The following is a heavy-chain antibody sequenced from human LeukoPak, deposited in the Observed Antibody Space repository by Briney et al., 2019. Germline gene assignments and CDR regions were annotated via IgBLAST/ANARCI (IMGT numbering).Heavy chain of an antibody. Sequence: SETLSLTCAVYGGSFSGYYWSWIRQPPGKGLEWIGEINHSGSTNYNPSLKSRVTISVDTSKDQFSLKLSSVTAADTAVYYCARDNVAVAGFDYRGQGTLVTVSS. CDR3: ARDNVAVAGFDY. D-gene: IGHD6-19*01. V-gene: IGHV4-34*01. J-gene: IGHJ4*02. CDR1: GGSFSGYY. CDR2: INHSGST.